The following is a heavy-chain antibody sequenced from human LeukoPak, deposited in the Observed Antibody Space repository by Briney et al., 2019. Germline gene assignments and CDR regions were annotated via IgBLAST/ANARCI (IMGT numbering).Heavy chain of an antibody. J-gene: IGHJ6*03. CDR3: ARAIVATHYYYYMDV. Sequence: ASVKVSCKASGGTFSSYAISWVRQAPGQGLEWMGGIIPIFGAANYAQKFQGRVTITADESTSTAYMELSSLRSEDTAVYYCARAIVATHYYYYMDVWGKGTTVTISS. CDR2: IIPIFGAA. D-gene: IGHD5-12*01. V-gene: IGHV1-69*13. CDR1: GGTFSSYA.